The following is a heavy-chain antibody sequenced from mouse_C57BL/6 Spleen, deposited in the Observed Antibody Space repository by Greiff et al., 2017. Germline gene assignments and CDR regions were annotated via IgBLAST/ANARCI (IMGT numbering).Heavy chain of an antibody. J-gene: IGHJ2*01. D-gene: IGHD1-1*01. V-gene: IGHV1-69*01. CDR1: GYTFTSYW. Sequence: QVQLQQPGAELVMPGASVKLSCKASGYTFTSYWMHWVKQRPGQGLEWIGEIDPSDSYTNYNQKFKGKSTLTVDKSSSPAYMQLSSLTSEDSAVYYCARSHGSSQYYYDYWGQGTTLTVSS. CDR2: IDPSDSYT. CDR3: ARSHGSSQYYYDY.